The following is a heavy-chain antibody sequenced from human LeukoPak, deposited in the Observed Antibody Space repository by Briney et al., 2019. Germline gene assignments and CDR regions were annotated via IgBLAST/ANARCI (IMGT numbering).Heavy chain of an antibody. CDR1: GGSISSDNYS. CDR2: IYHSGST. CDR3: ARAGSGYYDILTGYGPFNF. D-gene: IGHD3-9*01. J-gene: IGHJ4*02. V-gene: IGHV4-30-4*01. Sequence: SQTLSLTCTVSGGSISSDNYSWNWIRQPPGKDLEWIGYIYHSGSTYYNSSLKSRMTISIDTSKNQFSLKLSSVTAADTAVYYCARAGSGYYDILTGYGPFNFWGQGTLVTVSS.